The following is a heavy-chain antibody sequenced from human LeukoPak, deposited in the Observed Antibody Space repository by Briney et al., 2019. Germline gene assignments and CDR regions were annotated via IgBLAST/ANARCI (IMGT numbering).Heavy chain of an antibody. CDR3: VRDPGGWIWLDT. D-gene: IGHD6-19*01. CDR1: GFTFSSHD. CDR2: ITDGGGRT. V-gene: IGHV3-48*03. Sequence: GGSLRLSCAASGFTFSSHDMNWVCQAPGKGLECVAYITDGGGRTDYADSVRGRFTISRDDARDSLYLEMNSLRVEDTAVYHCVRDPGGWIWLDTWGRGTLVSVSS. J-gene: IGHJ5*02.